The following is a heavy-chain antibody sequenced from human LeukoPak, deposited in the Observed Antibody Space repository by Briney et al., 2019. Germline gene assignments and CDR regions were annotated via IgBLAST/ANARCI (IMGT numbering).Heavy chain of an antibody. CDR3: ARDIGGYDPNNWFDP. D-gene: IGHD5-12*01. V-gene: IGHV4-59*11. CDR2: IHYSGST. Sequence: SETLSLTCTVSGGSISSHYWSWIRQPPGKGMEWVGYIHYSGSTNYNPSLKSQVTIAVDTSKNQFSLKLSSVTAADTAVYYCARDIGGYDPNNWFDPWGQGTLVSVSS. J-gene: IGHJ5*02. CDR1: GGSISSHY.